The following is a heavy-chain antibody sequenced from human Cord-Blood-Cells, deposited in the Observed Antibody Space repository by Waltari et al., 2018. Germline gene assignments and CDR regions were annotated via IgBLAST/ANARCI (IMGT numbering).Heavy chain of an antibody. CDR2: INHSGST. V-gene: IGHV4-34*01. CDR3: ARGRRIAVAGNFDY. D-gene: IGHD6-19*01. J-gene: IGHJ4*02. Sequence: QVQLQQWGAGLLKPSETLSLTCAVYGGSFSGYYWSWIRQPPGKGLEWIGEINHSGSTNYNPSLKSQVTISVDTSKNQFSRKLSSVTAADTAVYYCARGRRIAVAGNFDYWGQGTLVTVSS. CDR1: GGSFSGYY.